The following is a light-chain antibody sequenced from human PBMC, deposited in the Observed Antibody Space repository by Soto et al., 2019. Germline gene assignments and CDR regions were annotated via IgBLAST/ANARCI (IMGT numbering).Light chain of an antibody. V-gene: IGLV2-23*02. Sequence: QSALTQPASVSGSPGQSITISCIGTSSEVGSYNLVSWYQQHPRKAPKVIISEVSERPSGVSNRFSGSKSGNTASLTISGLQAEDEADYYCCSNAGDNTYVFGSGTKLTVL. CDR1: SSEVGSYNL. J-gene: IGLJ1*01. CDR3: CSNAGDNTYV. CDR2: EVS.